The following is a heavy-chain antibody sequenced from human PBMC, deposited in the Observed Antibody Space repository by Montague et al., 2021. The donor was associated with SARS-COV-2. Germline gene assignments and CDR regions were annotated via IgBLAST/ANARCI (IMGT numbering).Heavy chain of an antibody. D-gene: IGHD5-24*01. V-gene: IGHV4-59*13. CDR3: ARGDVEMATIKSGGPFYHFDY. Sequence: SETLSLTCTVSGGSISSYYWGWIRQPPGKGLEWIGYIYYSGSTNYNPSFKSPVTISVDTSKNQFSLKLSSVTAADTAVYYCARGDVEMATIKSGGPFYHFDYWGQGTLVTVSS. CDR1: GGSISSYY. J-gene: IGHJ4*02. CDR2: IYYSGST.